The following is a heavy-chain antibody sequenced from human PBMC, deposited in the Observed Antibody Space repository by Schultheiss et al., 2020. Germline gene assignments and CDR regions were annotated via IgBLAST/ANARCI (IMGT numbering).Heavy chain of an antibody. V-gene: IGHV3-23*01. CDR2: ISGSGGST. CDR3: ARDSSGWLDY. CDR1: GFTFSDYY. D-gene: IGHD6-19*01. J-gene: IGHJ4*02. Sequence: GGSLRLSCAASGFTFSDYYMSWIRQAPGKGLEWVSAISGSGGSTYYADSVKGRFTISRDNSKNTLYLQMNSLRAEDTAVYYCARDSSGWLDYWGQGTLVTVSS.